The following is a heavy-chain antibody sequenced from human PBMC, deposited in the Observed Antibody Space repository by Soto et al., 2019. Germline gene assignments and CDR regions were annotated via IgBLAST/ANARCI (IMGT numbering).Heavy chain of an antibody. CDR2: IYYNGTT. CDR3: VRPLSSGRNYGKDV. D-gene: IGHD3-10*01. Sequence: VHLVESGGGLIQPGGCLRLSCAASGLTVGDNYMSWVRQAPGMGLEWVSAIYYNGTTYSADSVKGRFTISRYTSKNTLSLEMDSLRVEDTAVYYCVRPLSSGRNYGKDVWGQGTTVTVSS. V-gene: IGHV3-53*01. J-gene: IGHJ6*02. CDR1: GLTVGDNY.